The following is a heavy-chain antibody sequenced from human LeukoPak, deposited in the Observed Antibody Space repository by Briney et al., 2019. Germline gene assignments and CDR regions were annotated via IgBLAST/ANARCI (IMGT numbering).Heavy chain of an antibody. CDR3: ARGLYSSSWYGFDY. CDR1: GFTFSSYA. D-gene: IGHD6-13*01. Sequence: GGSLRLSCAASGFTFSSYAMHWVRQAPGKGLEYVSAISSNGGSTYYANSVKGRFTISRDNSKNTLYLQMGSLRAEDMAVYYCARGLYSSSWYGFDYWGQGTLVTVSS. CDR2: ISSNGGST. V-gene: IGHV3-64*01. J-gene: IGHJ4*02.